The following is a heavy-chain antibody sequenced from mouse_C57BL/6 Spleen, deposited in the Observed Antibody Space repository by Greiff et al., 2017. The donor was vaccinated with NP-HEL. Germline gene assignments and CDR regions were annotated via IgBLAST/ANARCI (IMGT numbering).Heavy chain of an antibody. Sequence: EVKLMESGGGLVQPGGSLSLSCAASGFTFTDYYMSWVRQPPGKALEWLGFIRNKANGYTTEYSASVKGRFTISRDNSQSILYLQMNALRAEDSATYYCARSRDYYAMDYWGQGTSVTVSS. CDR3: ARSRDYYAMDY. V-gene: IGHV7-3*01. J-gene: IGHJ4*01. CDR1: GFTFTDYY. CDR2: IRNKANGYTT. D-gene: IGHD1-1*01.